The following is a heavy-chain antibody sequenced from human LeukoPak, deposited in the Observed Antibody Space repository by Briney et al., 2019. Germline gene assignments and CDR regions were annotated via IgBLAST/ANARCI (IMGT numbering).Heavy chain of an antibody. J-gene: IGHJ6*02. CDR1: GFSLSTSGVG. CDR3: ARIVGTDGMDV. CDR2: IYWDDDK. Sequence: SGPMLVNPTQTLTLTCSFSGFSLSTSGVGVGWIRQPPGKALEWLALIYWDDDKRYSPSLKGRLTITKDTSKNQVVLTMTNMDPVDTATYYCARIVGTDGMDVWGQGTTVTVSS. D-gene: IGHD1-1*01. V-gene: IGHV2-5*02.